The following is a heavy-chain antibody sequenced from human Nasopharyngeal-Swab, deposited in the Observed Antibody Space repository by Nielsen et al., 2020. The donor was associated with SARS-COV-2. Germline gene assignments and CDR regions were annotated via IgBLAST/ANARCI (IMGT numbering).Heavy chain of an antibody. CDR2: INGDGSVE. CDR1: GFTFGSSW. CDR3: ARDSYTRPDY. V-gene: IGHV3-7*01. J-gene: IGHJ4*02. D-gene: IGHD2-2*02. Sequence: GGSLRLSCVVSGFTFGSSWMTWVRQAPGKGLGWLANINGDGSVENYVDSVKGRFTISRDNSKNSLYLQMNSLRVEDTAIYYCARDSYTRPDYWGQGTLVTVSS.